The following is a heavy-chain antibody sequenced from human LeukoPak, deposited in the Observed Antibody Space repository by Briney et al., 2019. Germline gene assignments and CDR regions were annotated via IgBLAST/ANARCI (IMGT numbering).Heavy chain of an antibody. CDR1: GFTFSSYG. Sequence: GGSLRLSCAASGFTFSSYGMHWVRQAPGKGLEWVAFIRYDGSNKYYADSVKGRFTISRDNSKNTLYLQMNSLRAEDTAVYYCAKAPTLYQLLVDYWGQGTLVTVSS. CDR3: AKAPTLYQLLVDY. J-gene: IGHJ4*02. D-gene: IGHD2-2*01. CDR2: IRYDGSNK. V-gene: IGHV3-30*02.